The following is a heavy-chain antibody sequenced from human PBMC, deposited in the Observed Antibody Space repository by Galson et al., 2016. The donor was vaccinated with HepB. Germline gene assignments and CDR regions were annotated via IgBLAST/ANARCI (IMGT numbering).Heavy chain of an antibody. Sequence: SLRLSCAASGLTFSSFEMSWVRQGPGKGLEWVSYISSSVSTIYYADSVKGRFTISRDNAKNSLYLQMNSLRAEDTAVYYCARASNYDSNGYLRYWGQGTLVTVSS. CDR2: ISSSVSTI. D-gene: IGHD3-22*01. CDR1: GLTFSSFE. V-gene: IGHV3-48*03. CDR3: ARASNYDSNGYLRY. J-gene: IGHJ4*02.